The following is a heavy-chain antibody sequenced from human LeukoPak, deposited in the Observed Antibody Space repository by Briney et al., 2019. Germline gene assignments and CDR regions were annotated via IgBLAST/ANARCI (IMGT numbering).Heavy chain of an antibody. CDR1: GYTFTSYY. D-gene: IGHD3-10*01. Sequence: ASVKVSCKASGYTFTSYYMHWVRQAPGQGLEWMGIINPSGGSTSYAQKFQGRVTMTRDMSTSTAYMELRSLRSDDTAVYYCARQGYGSGSYFDYWGQGTLVTVSS. J-gene: IGHJ4*02. CDR2: INPSGGST. CDR3: ARQGYGSGSYFDY. V-gene: IGHV1-46*01.